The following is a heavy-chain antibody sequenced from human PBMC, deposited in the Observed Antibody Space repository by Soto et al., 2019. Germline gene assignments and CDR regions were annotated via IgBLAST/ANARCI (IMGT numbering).Heavy chain of an antibody. CDR2: IYYSGST. CDR3: DGYCSGGSCCSGGAFDI. Sequence: QVQLQESGPGLVKPSQTLSLTCTVSGGSISSGNYYWSWIRQPPGKGLEWIGYIYYSGSTYYNPSLKRRVTILVDTSKNPSSLKLSSVTAADTAVYYCDGYCSGGSCCSGGAFDIWGQGTMVTVSS. V-gene: IGHV4-30-4*01. CDR1: GGSISSGNYY. J-gene: IGHJ3*02. D-gene: IGHD2-15*01.